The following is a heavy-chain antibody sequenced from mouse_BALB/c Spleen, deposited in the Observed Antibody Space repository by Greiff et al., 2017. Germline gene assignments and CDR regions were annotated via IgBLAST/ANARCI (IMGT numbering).Heavy chain of an antibody. J-gene: IGHJ4*01. CDR2: ISSGGSYT. V-gene: IGHV5-6*01. CDR1: GFTFSSYG. D-gene: IGHD2-1*01. CDR3: ARYYGNYDAMDY. Sequence: EVKLMESGGDLVKPGGSLKLSCAASGFTFSSYGMSWVRQTPDKRLEWVATISSGGSYTYYPDSVKGRFTISRDNAKNTLYLQMSSLKSEDTAMYYCARYYGNYDAMDYWGQGTSVTVSS.